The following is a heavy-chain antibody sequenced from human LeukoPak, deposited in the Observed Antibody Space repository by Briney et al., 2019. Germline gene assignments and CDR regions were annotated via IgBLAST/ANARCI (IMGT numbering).Heavy chain of an antibody. D-gene: IGHD6-19*01. CDR3: ARDSSGWYHGMDV. CDR1: GFTFSSYT. V-gene: IGHV3-21*01. J-gene: IGHJ6*02. Sequence: GGSLRLSCAASGFTFSSYTMNWVRQAPGKGLEWVSSIAGSSGYISYADSVKGRFTISRDNAKKSLYLQMTSLTAEDTAVYYCARDSSGWYHGMDVWGQGTTVTVSS. CDR2: IAGSSGYI.